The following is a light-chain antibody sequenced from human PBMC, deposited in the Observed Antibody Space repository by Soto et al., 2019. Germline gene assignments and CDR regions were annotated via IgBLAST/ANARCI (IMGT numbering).Light chain of an antibody. CDR3: QQYASSPRT. CDR2: DAS. V-gene: IGKV3-20*01. CDR1: QSVSGSY. J-gene: IGKJ1*01. Sequence: EIMLTQAPGTLSLSRGDISTLSCGSSQSVSGSYLAWYQQKPGQAPRLLIYDASSRATGIPDRFSGSGSGTDFTLTISRLEPEDFAVYYCQQYASSPRTFGQGTKVDIK.